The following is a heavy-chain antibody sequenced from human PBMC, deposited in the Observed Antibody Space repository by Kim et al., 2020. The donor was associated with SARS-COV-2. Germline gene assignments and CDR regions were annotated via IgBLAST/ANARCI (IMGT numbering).Heavy chain of an antibody. V-gene: IGHV4-34*01. CDR1: GGSFSGYY. CDR2: INHSGST. Sequence: SETLSLTCAVYGGSFSGYYWSWIRQPPGKGLEWIGEINHSGSTNYNPSLQSRVTISVDTSKNQFSLKLTAVTAADTAAYYCARSGQDIVVVVAVYYFYYYLGLWGKGTTGPGPS. D-gene: IGHD2-15*01. CDR3: ARSGQDIVVVVAVYYFYYYLGL. J-gene: IGHJ6*03.